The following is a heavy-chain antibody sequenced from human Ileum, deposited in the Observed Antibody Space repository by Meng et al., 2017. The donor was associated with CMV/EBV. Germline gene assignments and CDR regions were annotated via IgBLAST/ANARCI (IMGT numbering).Heavy chain of an antibody. CDR2: INYSGQT. CDR1: GGSMNTYY. J-gene: IGHJ4*02. Sequence: GPLRLSCTVSGGSMNTYYWSWLRQPPGKGLEWIGYINYSGQTNYNPSLRGRVVISVDTSKNQFSLKLNSVNTADTAVYYCARGAGWWGVWGQGTLVTVSS. D-gene: IGHD2-15*01. V-gene: IGHV4-59*01. CDR3: ARGAGWWGV.